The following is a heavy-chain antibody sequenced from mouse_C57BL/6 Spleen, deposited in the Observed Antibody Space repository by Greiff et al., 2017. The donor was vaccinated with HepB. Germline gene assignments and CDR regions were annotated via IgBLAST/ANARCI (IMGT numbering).Heavy chain of an antibody. J-gene: IGHJ2*01. CDR1: GYTFTSYG. CDR2: IYPRSGNT. D-gene: IGHD4-1*01. Sequence: VKLVESGAELARPGASVKLSCKASGYTFTSYGISWVKQRTGQGLEWIGEIYPRSGNTYYNEKFKGKATLTADKSSSTAYMELRSLTSEDSAVYFCARGGAGTFDYWGQGTTLTVSS. CDR3: ARGGAGTFDY. V-gene: IGHV1-81*01.